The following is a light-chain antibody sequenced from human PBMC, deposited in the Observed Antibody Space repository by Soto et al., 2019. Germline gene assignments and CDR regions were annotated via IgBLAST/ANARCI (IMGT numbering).Light chain of an antibody. V-gene: IGKV3-15*01. Sequence: EMVMTQSPATLSVSPGDRATLSCRASQSINSNLAWYQQKPGQAPRLLIYGTSTRATGVPGRFSGSGSGTEFTLTISSLQSEDFAVYYCQQHNNWPLTFGGGTKVDIK. J-gene: IGKJ4*01. CDR2: GTS. CDR3: QQHNNWPLT. CDR1: QSINSN.